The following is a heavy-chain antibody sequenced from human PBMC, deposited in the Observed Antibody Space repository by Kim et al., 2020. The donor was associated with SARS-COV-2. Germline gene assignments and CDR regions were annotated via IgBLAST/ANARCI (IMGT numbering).Heavy chain of an antibody. CDR3: ARETGTGPYYYYYMDA. CDR1: GGSFSGYY. V-gene: IGHV4-34*01. J-gene: IGHJ6*03. CDR2: INHSGST. D-gene: IGHD1-1*01. Sequence: SETLSLTCAVYGGSFSGYYWSWIRQPPGKGLEWIGEINHSGSTNYNPSLKSRVTISVDTSKNQFSLKLSSVPAADTAGYYFARETGTGPYYYYYMDAWG.